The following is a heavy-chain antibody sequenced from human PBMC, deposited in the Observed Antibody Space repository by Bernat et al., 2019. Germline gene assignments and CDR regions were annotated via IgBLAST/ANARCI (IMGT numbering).Heavy chain of an antibody. CDR2: MYHSGST. Sequence: QVQLQESGPGLVKPSGTLSLTCAVSGGSISSSNWWSWVRQPPGKGLEWIGEMYHSGSTNYNPSLKSRVIMSVDKSKNQFSLNLSSVTAADTALYYCARPRGGSAPNWFDTWGQGTLVTVSS. CDR1: GGSISSSNW. D-gene: IGHD2-15*01. V-gene: IGHV4-4*02. CDR3: ARPRGGSAPNWFDT. J-gene: IGHJ5*02.